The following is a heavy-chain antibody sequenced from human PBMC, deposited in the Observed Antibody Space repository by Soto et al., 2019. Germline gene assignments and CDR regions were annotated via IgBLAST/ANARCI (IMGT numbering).Heavy chain of an antibody. CDR3: ARGPITMVRGVMKRWEGYLDY. CDR2: IIPILGIA. CDR1: GGTFSSYT. J-gene: IGHJ4*02. Sequence: ASVKVSCKASGGTFSSYTISWVRQAPGQGLEWMGRIIPILGIANYAQKFQGRVTITADKSTSTAYMELSSLRSEDTAVYYCARGPITMVRGVMKRWEGYLDYWGQGTLVTVSS. D-gene: IGHD3-10*01. V-gene: IGHV1-69*02.